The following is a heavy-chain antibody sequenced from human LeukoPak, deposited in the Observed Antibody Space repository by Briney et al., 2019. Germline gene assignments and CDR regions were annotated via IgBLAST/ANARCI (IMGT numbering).Heavy chain of an antibody. CDR3: ARELDVYFDY. Sequence: LVTVSCKASGYTFTGYYMHWVRQAPGQGLEWMGWINPNSGGTNYAQKFQGWVTMTRDTSISTAYMELSRLRSDDTAVYYCARELDVYFDYWGQGTLVTVSS. V-gene: IGHV1-2*04. CDR1: GYTFTGYY. CDR2: INPNSGGT. D-gene: IGHD1-1*01. J-gene: IGHJ4*02.